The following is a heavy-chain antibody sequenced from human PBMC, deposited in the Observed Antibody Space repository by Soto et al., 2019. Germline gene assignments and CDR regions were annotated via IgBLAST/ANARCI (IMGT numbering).Heavy chain of an antibody. Sequence: GGSLIHSCGASEFTFSSYSMNWVRQAPGKGLEWVSAISGSGASTYDADSVKGRFTISRDNSNNTLYLQMNSLRAEDTAVYYCAKTPGVITVITSFDHWGQGTPVPVSS. J-gene: IGHJ4*02. CDR1: EFTFSSYS. D-gene: IGHD3-16*01. CDR2: ISGSGAST. CDR3: AKTPGVITVITSFDH. V-gene: IGHV3-23*01.